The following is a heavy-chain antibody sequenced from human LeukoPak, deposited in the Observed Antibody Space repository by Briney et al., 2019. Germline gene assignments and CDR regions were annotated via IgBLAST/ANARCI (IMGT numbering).Heavy chain of an antibody. CDR2: IRYDGSNK. J-gene: IGHJ5*02. CDR3: AKDRKQWLAPNWFDP. CDR1: GFTFSSYG. Sequence: GGSLRLSCAASGFTFSSYGMHWVRQAPGKGLEWVAFIRYDGSNKYYADSVKGRFTISRDNSKNTLYLQMNSLRAEDTAVYYCAKDRKQWLAPNWFDPWGQGTLVTVSS. V-gene: IGHV3-30*02. D-gene: IGHD6-19*01.